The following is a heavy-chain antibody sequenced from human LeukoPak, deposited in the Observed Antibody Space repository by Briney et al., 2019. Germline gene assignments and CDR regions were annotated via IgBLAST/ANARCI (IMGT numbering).Heavy chain of an antibody. J-gene: IGHJ6*03. CDR3: ARDSSDNQSKYRDSYMDV. Sequence: SETLSLTCTVSGGSISSGSYYWSWIRQPAGKGLEWIGRIYTSGSTNYNPSLKSRVTISVDTSKNQFSLKLSSVTAADTAVYYCARDSSDNQSKYRDSYMDVWGKGTTVTVSS. CDR1: GGSISSGSYY. D-gene: IGHD2/OR15-2a*01. V-gene: IGHV4-61*02. CDR2: IYTSGST.